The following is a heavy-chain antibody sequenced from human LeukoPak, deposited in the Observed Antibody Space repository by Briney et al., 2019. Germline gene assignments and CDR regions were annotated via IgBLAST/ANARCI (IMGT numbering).Heavy chain of an antibody. CDR3: ARDYGADAFDI. CDR2: ISYDGSNK. Sequence: GRSLRLSCAASGVTFSSDAMHWVRQAPGKGLEWVAVISYDGSNKYYADSVKGRFTISRDNSKNTLYLQMNSLRAEDTAVYYCARDYGADAFDIWGQGTMVTVSS. CDR1: GVTFSSDA. J-gene: IGHJ3*02. V-gene: IGHV3-30-3*01. D-gene: IGHD4-17*01.